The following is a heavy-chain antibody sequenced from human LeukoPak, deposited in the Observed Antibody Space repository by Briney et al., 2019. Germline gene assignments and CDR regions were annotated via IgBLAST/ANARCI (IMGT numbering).Heavy chain of an antibody. D-gene: IGHD3-22*01. V-gene: IGHV3-33*06. CDR2: IWYDGSNK. Sequence: AGRSLRLSCAASGFTFSSYGMHWVRQAPGKGLEWVAVIWYDGSNKYYADSVKGRFTISRDNSKNTLYLQMNSLRAEDTAVYYCAKDAGVAEGPTIVVVPTYYFDYWGRGTLVTVSS. CDR1: GFTFSSYG. J-gene: IGHJ4*02. CDR3: AKDAGVAEGPTIVVVPTYYFDY.